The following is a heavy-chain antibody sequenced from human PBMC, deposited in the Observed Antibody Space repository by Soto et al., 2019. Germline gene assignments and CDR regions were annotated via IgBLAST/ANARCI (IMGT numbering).Heavy chain of an antibody. CDR3: AIDGNGGSLYNLFDS. V-gene: IGHV1-18*01. Sequence: ASVKGSCKASGYTFTSYGISWLRQAPGQGLEWMGWISAYNGNTNYAQKLQGRVTMTTDTSTSTAYMELRSLRSDDTAVYYCAIDGNGGSLYNLFDSWGQGTLVTVSA. D-gene: IGHD4-17*01. CDR2: ISAYNGNT. J-gene: IGHJ5*01. CDR1: GYTFTSYG.